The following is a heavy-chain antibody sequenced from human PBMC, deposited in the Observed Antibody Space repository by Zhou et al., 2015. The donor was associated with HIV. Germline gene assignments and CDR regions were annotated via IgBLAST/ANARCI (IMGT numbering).Heavy chain of an antibody. Sequence: QVQLVQSGAEVKKPGSSVTLSCKTSGDIFSNFAVSWVRQGPGQGLEWMGGIIPIFGTTNYTEKFQDRLTIAADKLTTTVYMQLISLTTEDTAVFYCARSYYDRDGYYPDFWGQGTLVTVSS. CDR2: IIPIFGTT. J-gene: IGHJ4*02. CDR1: GDIFSNFA. D-gene: IGHD3-22*01. V-gene: IGHV1-69*06. CDR3: ARSYYDRDGYYPDF.